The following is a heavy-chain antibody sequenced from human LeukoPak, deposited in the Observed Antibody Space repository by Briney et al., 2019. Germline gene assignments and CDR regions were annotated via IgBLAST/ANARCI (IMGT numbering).Heavy chain of an antibody. D-gene: IGHD2-15*01. CDR2: ISYDGSNK. J-gene: IGHJ4*02. V-gene: IGHV3-30-3*01. CDR1: GFTFSSYA. CDR3: ARDRSGYCSGGSCYTPVY. Sequence: GGSLRLSCAASGFTFSSYAMHWVRQAPGKGLEWVAVISYDGSNKYYADSVKGRFTISRDNSKNTLYLQMNSLRAEDTAVYYCARDRSGYCSGGSCYTPVYWGQGTLVTVSS.